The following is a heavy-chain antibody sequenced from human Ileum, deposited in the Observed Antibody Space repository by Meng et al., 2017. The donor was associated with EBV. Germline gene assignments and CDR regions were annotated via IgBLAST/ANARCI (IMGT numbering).Heavy chain of an antibody. CDR3: ARASYGSGSPLGESWFDP. J-gene: IGHJ5*02. D-gene: IGHD3-10*01. CDR2: IHSSGST. Sequence: QVQLWAPGPGLVKPSPPLSLTFTVSGGSISSGGYYWSWIRQHPGKGLEWIGYIHSSGSTYYNPSLRSRLTISVDTSKNQFSLKLSSVTAADTAVYYCARASYGSGSPLGESWFDPWGQGTLVTVSS. CDR1: GGSISSGGYY. V-gene: IGHV4-31*03.